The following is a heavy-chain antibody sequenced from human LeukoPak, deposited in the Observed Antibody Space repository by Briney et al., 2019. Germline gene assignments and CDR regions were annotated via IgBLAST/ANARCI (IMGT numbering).Heavy chain of an antibody. CDR1: GGSFSGYY. CDR2: IYYSGST. CDR3: ARDYGLDYYYYGMDV. Sequence: SETLSLTCAVYGGSFSGYYWSWIRQPPGKGLEWIGYIYYSGSTNYNPSLKSRVTISVDTSKNQFSLKLSSVTAADTAVYYCARDYGLDYYYYGMDVWGQGTTVTVSS. V-gene: IGHV4-59*01. D-gene: IGHD3-10*01. J-gene: IGHJ6*02.